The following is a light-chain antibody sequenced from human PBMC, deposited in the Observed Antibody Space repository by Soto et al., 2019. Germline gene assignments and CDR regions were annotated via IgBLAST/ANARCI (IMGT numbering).Light chain of an antibody. CDR3: SSYTTSASRV. CDR2: EVS. V-gene: IGLV2-14*01. Sequence: QSVLSQPASVSGSPGQTLTISCTGTSSDVGNFNYVSWYQQHPGEAPRLIIYEVSNRPSGISNRFSGSKSGNRASLTISGLQPEDEADYCCSSYTTSASRVFGGGTKLTVL. J-gene: IGLJ2*01. CDR1: SSDVGNFNY.